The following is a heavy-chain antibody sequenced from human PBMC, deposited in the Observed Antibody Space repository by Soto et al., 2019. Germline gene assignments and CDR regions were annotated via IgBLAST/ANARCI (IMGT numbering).Heavy chain of an antibody. CDR3: AREAAETVGDGYWCDP. D-gene: IGHD6-13*01. V-gene: IGHV4-4*07. CDR1: GGSISSSS. J-gene: IGHJ5*02. CDR2: MYSSGST. Sequence: QVQLQESGPGLVKPSETLSLTCTVSGGSISSSSWNWIRQSAGKGVEWIGRMYSSGSTKYNPSLDSRVTMSLDTSRNQFSLKLRFVTAADTAVHYCAREAAETVGDGYWCDPWGQGTLVTVSS.